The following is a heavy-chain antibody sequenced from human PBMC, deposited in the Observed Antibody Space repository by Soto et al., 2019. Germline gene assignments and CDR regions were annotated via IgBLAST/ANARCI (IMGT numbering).Heavy chain of an antibody. Sequence: SVKVSCKASGGTFSSYAISWVRQAPGQGLEWMGGIIPIFGTANYAQKFQGRVTITADESTSTAYMELSSLRSEDTAVYYCARESGGSSQRGGYYYYGMDVWAQGTTVTVSS. CDR2: IIPIFGTA. CDR1: GGTFSSYA. J-gene: IGHJ6*02. V-gene: IGHV1-69*13. D-gene: IGHD2-15*01. CDR3: ARESGGSSQRGGYYYYGMDV.